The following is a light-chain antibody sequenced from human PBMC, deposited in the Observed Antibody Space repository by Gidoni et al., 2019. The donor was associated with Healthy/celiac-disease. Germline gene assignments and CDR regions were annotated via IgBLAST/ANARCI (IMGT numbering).Light chain of an antibody. CDR3: QQYDNLPIT. CDR2: DAS. Sequence: DIPMTQSPSSLSASVGDRVTIPCQARQDISNYLNWYQQKPGKAPKLLIYDASNLETGVPSRFSGSGSGTDFTFTISSLQPEDIATYYCQQYDNLPITFGQGTRLEIK. J-gene: IGKJ5*01. CDR1: QDISNY. V-gene: IGKV1-33*01.